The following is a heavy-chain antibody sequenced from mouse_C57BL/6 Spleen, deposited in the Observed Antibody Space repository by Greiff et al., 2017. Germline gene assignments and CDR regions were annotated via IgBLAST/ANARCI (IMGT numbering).Heavy chain of an antibody. CDR1: GYTFTDYY. J-gene: IGHJ2*01. CDR3: ARGGRWVYYFDY. CDR2: INPNNGGT. D-gene: IGHD1-1*02. Sequence: VQLQQSGPELVKPGASVKISCKASGYTFTDYYMNWVKQSHGKSLEWIGDINPNNGGTSYNQKFKGKATLTVDKSSSTAYMELRSLTSEDSAVYYCARGGRWVYYFDYWGQGTTLTVSS. V-gene: IGHV1-26*01.